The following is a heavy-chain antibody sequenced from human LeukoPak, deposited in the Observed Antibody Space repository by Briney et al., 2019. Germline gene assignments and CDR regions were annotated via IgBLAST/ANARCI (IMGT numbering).Heavy chain of an antibody. CDR3: AKGIAAAGIEYFDY. CDR2: IYSGGST. J-gene: IGHJ4*02. V-gene: IGHV3-53*05. Sequence: GGSLRLSCAASGFTVSSNYMSWVRQAPGKGLEWVSVIYSGGSTYYADSVKGRFTISRDNSKNTLYLQMNSLRAEDTAVYYCAKGIAAAGIEYFDYWGQGTLVTVSS. D-gene: IGHD6-13*01. CDR1: GFTVSSNY.